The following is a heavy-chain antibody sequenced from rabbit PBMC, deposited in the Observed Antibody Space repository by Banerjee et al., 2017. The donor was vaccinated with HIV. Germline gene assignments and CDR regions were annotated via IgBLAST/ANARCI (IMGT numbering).Heavy chain of an antibody. CDR3: VRGSISGTDYNL. V-gene: IGHV1S47*01. J-gene: IGHJ4*01. CDR1: GFDFSTYG. Sequence: QEHLEESGGGLVQPGGSLKLSCKASGFDFSTYGVNWVRQAPGKGLEWIGYITYGGSAYYGSGVKGRFPFSRHNAQNTLYLQLNSLTAADTATYFCVRGSISGTDYNLWGQGTLVTVS. D-gene: IGHD1-1*01. CDR2: ITYGGSA.